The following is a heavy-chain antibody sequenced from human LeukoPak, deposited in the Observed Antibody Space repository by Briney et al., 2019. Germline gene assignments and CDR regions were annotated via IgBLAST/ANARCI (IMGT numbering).Heavy chain of an antibody. V-gene: IGHV3-23*01. D-gene: IGHD6-13*01. CDR1: AFTFRAYA. CDR3: EKDRLMAAAGDTS. J-gene: IGHJ5*02. CDR2: ISGSGGAT. Sequence: PGGSLRLSCAASAFTFRAYAMNWARQAPGKGLEWVSAISGSGGATYYADSVKGRFTISRDNSKSTLFLQMNDLRAEDTAVYYCEKDRLMAAAGDTSWGQGTLVTVAS.